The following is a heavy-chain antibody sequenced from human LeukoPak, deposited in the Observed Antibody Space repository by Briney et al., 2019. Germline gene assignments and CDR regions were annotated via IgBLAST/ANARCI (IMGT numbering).Heavy chain of an antibody. CDR3: AKNNWNDMPFVDD. J-gene: IGHJ4*02. Sequence: GGSPRLSCAAPGFTFRNSAMSWVRQAPGKGLEWVSTISGSGVGTYYADSVKGRFTISRDNFKNTLYLQMNSLRAEDTAVYYCAKNNWNDMPFVDDWGQGTLVTVSS. V-gene: IGHV3-23*01. D-gene: IGHD1-20*01. CDR1: GFTFRNSA. CDR2: ISGSGVGT.